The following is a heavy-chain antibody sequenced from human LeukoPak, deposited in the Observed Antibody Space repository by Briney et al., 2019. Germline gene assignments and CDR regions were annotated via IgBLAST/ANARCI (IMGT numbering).Heavy chain of an antibody. J-gene: IGHJ4*02. CDR1: GGTFSSYA. V-gene: IGHV1-69*06. CDR2: IIPIFGTA. CDR3: ARTYYYDSRGYYFDY. D-gene: IGHD3-22*01. Sequence: SVKVSCKASGGTFSSYAISWVRQAPGQGLEWMGGIIPIFGTANYAQKFQGRVTITADKSTSTAYMELSSLRSEDTAVYYCARTYYYDSRGYYFDYWGQGTLVTVSS.